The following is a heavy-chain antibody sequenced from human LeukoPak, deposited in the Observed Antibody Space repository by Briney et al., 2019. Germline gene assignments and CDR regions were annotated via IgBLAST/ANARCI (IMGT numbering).Heavy chain of an antibody. CDR1: GGSISSGDYY. J-gene: IGHJ4*02. CDR3: ARALTMVRGVILDY. Sequence: SQTLSLTCTVSGGSISSGDYYCRWIRQPPGKGLEWIGYIYYSGSTYYNPSLKSRVTISVDTSKNQYSLKLSSVTAADTAVYYCARALTMVRGVILDYWGQGTLVTVSS. CDR2: IYYSGST. V-gene: IGHV4-30-4*01. D-gene: IGHD3-10*01.